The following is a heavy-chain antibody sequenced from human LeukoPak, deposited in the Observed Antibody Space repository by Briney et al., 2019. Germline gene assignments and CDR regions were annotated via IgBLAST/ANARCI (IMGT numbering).Heavy chain of an antibody. CDR2: ISGSGGST. V-gene: IGHV3-23*01. CDR1: GFTFSSYA. J-gene: IGHJ4*02. D-gene: IGHD6-13*01. Sequence: GGSLRLSCAASGFTFSSYAMSWVRQAPGKGLEWVSAISGSGGSTYYADSVKGRFTISRDNSKDTLYLQMNSLRAEDTAVYYCARDPYGSSWYEDYWGQGTLVTVSS. CDR3: ARDPYGSSWYEDY.